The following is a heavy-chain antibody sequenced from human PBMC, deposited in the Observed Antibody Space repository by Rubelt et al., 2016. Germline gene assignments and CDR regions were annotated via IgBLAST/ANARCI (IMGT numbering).Heavy chain of an antibody. V-gene: IGHV1-2*02. D-gene: IGHD2-2*01. Sequence: WMGWINPNSGGTNYAQKFQGRVTMTRDTFISTAYMELSRLRSDDTAVYYCAREEIVPAAIGYYYGMDVWGQGTTVTVSS. J-gene: IGHJ6*02. CDR2: INPNSGGT. CDR3: AREEIVPAAIGYYYGMDV.